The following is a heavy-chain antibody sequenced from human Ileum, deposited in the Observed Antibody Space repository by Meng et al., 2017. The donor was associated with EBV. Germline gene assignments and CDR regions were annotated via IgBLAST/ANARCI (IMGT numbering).Heavy chain of an antibody. CDR3: ARGWDTAMDSG. V-gene: IGHV4-61*01. CDR1: GGSVRISSYY. CDR2: IYYSGTT. J-gene: IGHJ4*02. Sequence: GQLQEWGPGRGKPSETLVLSCTVSGGSVRISSYYWSWIRQPPGKGLEWIGYIYYSGTTNYNPSLESRVTISVDTSKNQFSLKLRSVAASDTAVYYCARGWDTAMDSGWGQGTLVTVSS. D-gene: IGHD5-18*01.